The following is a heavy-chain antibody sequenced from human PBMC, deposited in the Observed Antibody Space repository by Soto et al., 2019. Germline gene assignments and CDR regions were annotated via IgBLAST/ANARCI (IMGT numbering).Heavy chain of an antibody. D-gene: IGHD2-15*01. J-gene: IGHJ4*01. CDR3: ARYRGYFDY. CDR2: IFYSGST. V-gene: IGHV4-59*01. Sequence: PSETLSLTCTVSGGSISSFYWTWIRQPPGRGLEWIGFIFYSGSTNYNPSLKSRVTISVDTSKNQFSLKLSSVTAADKAVYYCARYRGYFDYWGHGTLVTVSS. CDR1: GGSISSFY.